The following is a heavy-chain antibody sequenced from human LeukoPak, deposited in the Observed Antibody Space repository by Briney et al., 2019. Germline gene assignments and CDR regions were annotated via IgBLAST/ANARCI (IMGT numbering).Heavy chain of an antibody. J-gene: IGHJ6*03. V-gene: IGHV4-39*07. CDR3: ARLAGASSSSGYYYYMDV. CDR2: IYYSGST. Sequence: SETLSLTCTVSGGSISSSTYYWGWIRQPPGKGPEWIGSIYYSGSTYYNPSLKSRVTISVGTSKNQFSLRLSSVTAADTAVYYCARLAGASSSSGYYYYMDVWGKGTTVTVSS. D-gene: IGHD6-13*01. CDR1: GGSISSSTYY.